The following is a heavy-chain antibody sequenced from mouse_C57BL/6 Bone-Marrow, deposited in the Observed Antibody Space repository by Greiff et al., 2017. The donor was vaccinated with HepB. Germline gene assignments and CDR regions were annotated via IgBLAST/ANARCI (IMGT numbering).Heavy chain of an antibody. V-gene: IGHV1-19*01. J-gene: IGHJ3*01. D-gene: IGHD3-2*02. CDR3: ARQDSSGYVAY. Sequence: EVQLQQSGPVLVKPGASVKMSCKASGYTFTDYYMNWVKQSHGKSLEWIGVINPYNGGTSYNQKFKGKATLTVDKSSSTAYMELNSLTSEDSAVYYCARQDSSGYVAYWGQGTLVTVSA. CDR1: GYTFTDYY. CDR2: INPYNGGT.